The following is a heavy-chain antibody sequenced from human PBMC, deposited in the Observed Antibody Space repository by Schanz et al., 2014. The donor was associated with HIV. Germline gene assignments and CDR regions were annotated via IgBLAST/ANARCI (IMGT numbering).Heavy chain of an antibody. CDR3: ARDLNVGRHFDY. V-gene: IGHV3-30*03. Sequence: QVQLVESGGGVVQPGRSLRLSCVASGFNFNSYGMHWVRQAPGKGLEWVAVMSYDGTKKHYADSVKGRFTISRDNSKNSLSLLIKSLRADDAAVYYCARDLNVGRHFDYWGQGALVTVSS. CDR2: MSYDGTKK. D-gene: IGHD1-26*01. CDR1: GFNFNSYG. J-gene: IGHJ4*02.